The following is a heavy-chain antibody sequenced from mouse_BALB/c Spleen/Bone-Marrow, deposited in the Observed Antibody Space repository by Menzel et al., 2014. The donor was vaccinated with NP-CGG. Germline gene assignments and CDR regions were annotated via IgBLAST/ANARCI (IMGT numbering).Heavy chain of an antibody. D-gene: IGHD4-1*01. V-gene: IGHV5-17*02. CDR3: TRGGNWDDFDY. Sequence: VQLQQSVGGLVQPGGSRKLSCAASGFTFSSFGMHWVRQAPEKGLEWVAYISSGSSNIYYEDTVKGRFTISRDNPKNTLFLQMTSLGSEDTAMYYCTRGGNWDDFDYWGQGTTLTVSS. CDR2: ISSGSSNI. J-gene: IGHJ2*01. CDR1: GFTFSSFG.